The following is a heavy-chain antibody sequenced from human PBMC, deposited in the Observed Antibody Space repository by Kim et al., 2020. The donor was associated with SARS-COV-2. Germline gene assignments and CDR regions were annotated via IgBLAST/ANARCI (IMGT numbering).Heavy chain of an antibody. Sequence: SETLSLTCAVYGGSFSGYYWSWIRQPPGKGLEWIGEINHSGSTNYNPSLKSRVTISVDTSKNQFSLKLSSVTAADTAVYYCAREVKVRGVIIEPVLRYY. J-gene: IGHJ6*01. V-gene: IGHV4-34*01. CDR1: GGSFSGYY. D-gene: IGHD3-10*01. CDR2: INHSGST. CDR3: AREVKVRGVIIEPVLRYY.